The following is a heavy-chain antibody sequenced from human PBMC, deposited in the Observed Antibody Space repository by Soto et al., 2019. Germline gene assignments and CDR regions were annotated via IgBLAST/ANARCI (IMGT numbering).Heavy chain of an antibody. CDR3: ARVRGSGSYAAYYFDS. CDR2: IHYSGST. Sequence: SETLSLTCTVSGGSISNGGYYWNWVRQHPGEGLEWIGYIHYSGSTWYNPSLESRVTISVDTSKDQFSLKLRSVTAADTAVYYCARVRGSGSYAAYYFDSWGQGTLVTVSS. CDR1: GGSISNGGYY. J-gene: IGHJ4*01. V-gene: IGHV4-31*03. D-gene: IGHD3-10*01.